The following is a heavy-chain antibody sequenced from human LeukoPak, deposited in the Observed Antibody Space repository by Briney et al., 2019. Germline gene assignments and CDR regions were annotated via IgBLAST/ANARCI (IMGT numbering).Heavy chain of an antibody. CDR1: GFTFDDYA. CDR2: ISWNSGSI. CDR3: AKLKVFGSGGWDY. Sequence: GGSLRLSCAASGFTFDDYAMHWVRQAPGKGLEWVSGISWNSGSIGYADSVKGRFTISRDNAKNSLYLQMNSLRVEDTATYYCAKLKVFGSGGWDYWGQGSLVTVSS. V-gene: IGHV3-9*01. J-gene: IGHJ4*02. D-gene: IGHD3-10*01.